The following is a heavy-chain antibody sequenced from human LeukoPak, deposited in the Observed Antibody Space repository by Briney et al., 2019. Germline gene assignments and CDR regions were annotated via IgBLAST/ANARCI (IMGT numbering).Heavy chain of an antibody. CDR1: GFTFSTYV. V-gene: IGHV3-23*01. CDR3: AKGNWRYFDY. Sequence: GGSLRLSCAASGFTFSTYVMSWVRRAPGKGLGWVSAISGSGGSTYYADSVKGRFTISRDNSKNTLYLQMNSLGADDTAVYYCAKGNWRYFDYWGQGTLVTVSS. CDR2: ISGSGGST. J-gene: IGHJ4*02. D-gene: IGHD1-1*01.